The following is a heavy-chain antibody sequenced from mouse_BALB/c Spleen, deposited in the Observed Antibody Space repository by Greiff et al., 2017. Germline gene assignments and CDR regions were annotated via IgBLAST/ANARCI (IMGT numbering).Heavy chain of an antibody. CDR2: IYPGGGYT. V-gene: IGHV1-63*02. D-gene: IGHD2-4*01. CDR1: GYTFTNYW. Sequence: VQLQESGAELVKPGASVKISCKASGYTFTNYWLGWVKQRPGHGLEWIGDIYPGGGYTNYNEKFKGKATLTADTSSSTAYMQLSSLTSEDSAVYFCARRTMITTGFAYWGQGTLVTVSA. J-gene: IGHJ3*01. CDR3: ARRTMITTGFAY.